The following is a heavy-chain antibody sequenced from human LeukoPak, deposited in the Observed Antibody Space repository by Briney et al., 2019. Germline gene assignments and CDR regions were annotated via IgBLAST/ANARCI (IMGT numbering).Heavy chain of an antibody. J-gene: IGHJ4*02. D-gene: IGHD3-9*01. CDR1: GFTFSGSA. CDR2: IRSKANSYAT. V-gene: IGHV3-73*01. CDR3: TRHGGYYNGQDY. Sequence: GGSLKLSCAASGFTFSGSAMRWVRQASGKGQEWVGRIRSKANSYATAYAASVKGRFTISRDDSKNTAYLQMNSLKTEDTAVYYCTRHGGYYNGQDYWGQGTLVTVSS.